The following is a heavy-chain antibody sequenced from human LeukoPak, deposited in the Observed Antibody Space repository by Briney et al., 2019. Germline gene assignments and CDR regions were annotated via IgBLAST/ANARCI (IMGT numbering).Heavy chain of an antibody. V-gene: IGHV4-34*01. CDR3: ARRVATTGIYAYDI. CDR1: GGSFSGYY. Sequence: SETLSLTCAVYGGSFSGYYWSWIRQPPGKGLEWIGEINHSGSTNYNPSLKSRVTISLDTSKNQFSLKLNSVTAADTAVYYCARRVATTGIYAYDIWGQGTMVTVSS. D-gene: IGHD1-1*01. CDR2: INHSGST. J-gene: IGHJ3*02.